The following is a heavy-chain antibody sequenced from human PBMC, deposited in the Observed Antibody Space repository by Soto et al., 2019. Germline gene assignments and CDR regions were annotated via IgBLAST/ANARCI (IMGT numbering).Heavy chain of an antibody. Sequence: KPSETLSLTCVVSGGSISNNNWWSCVRQPPGKGLEWIAEIYHSGAANYNPSLRSRVTLSVDKSNNQVSLRLNCVTAADTAVYYCAGRLIEDNEWFDPWGPGTLVTVSS. J-gene: IGHJ5*02. CDR3: AGRLIEDNEWFDP. V-gene: IGHV4-4*02. CDR1: GGSISNNNW. CDR2: IYHSGAA. D-gene: IGHD3-16*01.